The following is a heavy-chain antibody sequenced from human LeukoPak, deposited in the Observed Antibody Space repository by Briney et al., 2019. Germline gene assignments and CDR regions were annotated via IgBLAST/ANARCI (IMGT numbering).Heavy chain of an antibody. CDR3: ARLPYSSSWYGIYYFDY. CDR2: IYSSGST. V-gene: IGHV4-39*01. CDR1: GDSISSSSYY. Sequence: SETLSLTCTVSGDSISSSSYYWGWIRQPPGKGLEWIGSIYSSGSTYYNPSLKSRVTISVDTSKNQFPLILSSVTAADTAVYYCARLPYSSSWYGIYYFDYWGQGTLVTVSS. J-gene: IGHJ4*02. D-gene: IGHD6-13*01.